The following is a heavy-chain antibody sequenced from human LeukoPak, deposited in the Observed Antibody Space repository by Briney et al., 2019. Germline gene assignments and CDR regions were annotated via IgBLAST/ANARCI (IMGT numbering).Heavy chain of an antibody. Sequence: GGSLRLSCAASGFTFSSYGMHWVRQAPGKGLEWVAVIWYDGSNKYYADSVKGRFTISRDNSKNTLYLQMNSLRPEDTAVYYCAKPVTGPDAFDIWGQGTVVTVSS. D-gene: IGHD6-19*01. CDR2: IWYDGSNK. CDR1: GFTFSSYG. CDR3: AKPVTGPDAFDI. J-gene: IGHJ3*02. V-gene: IGHV3-30*02.